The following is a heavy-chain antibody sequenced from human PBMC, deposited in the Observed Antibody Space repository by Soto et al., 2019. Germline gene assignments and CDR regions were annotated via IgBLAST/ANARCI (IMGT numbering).Heavy chain of an antibody. CDR3: ARGPPRYCSGGSCYPFDP. D-gene: IGHD2-15*01. Sequence: PGGSLRLSCAASGFTFSSYSMNWVRQAPGKGLEWVSYISSSSSTIYYADSVKGRFTISRDNAKNSLYLQMNSLRDEDTAVYYCARGPPRYCSGGSCYPFDPWGQGTQVTVSS. J-gene: IGHJ5*02. V-gene: IGHV3-48*02. CDR2: ISSSSSTI. CDR1: GFTFSSYS.